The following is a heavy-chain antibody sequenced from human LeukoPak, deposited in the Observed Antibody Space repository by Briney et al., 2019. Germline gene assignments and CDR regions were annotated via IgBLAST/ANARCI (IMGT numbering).Heavy chain of an antibody. J-gene: IGHJ5*02. V-gene: IGHV4-61*02. CDR3: ARGVGSTSSNWFDP. D-gene: IGHD2/OR15-2a*01. CDR1: CGSISSGNYY. CDR2: VYSSGNT. Sequence: SPSQTLSLTCTVSCGSISSGNYYWSWMRQPAGKGLEWIGRVYSSGNTNYNPSLKNRVTISLDTSKNQFSLKLNSVAAADTAVYYCARGVGSTSSNWFDPWGQGTLVTVSS.